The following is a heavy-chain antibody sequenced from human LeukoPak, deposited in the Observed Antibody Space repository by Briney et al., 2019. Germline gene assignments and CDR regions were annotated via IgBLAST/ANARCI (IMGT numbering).Heavy chain of an antibody. V-gene: IGHV1-3*01. D-gene: IGHD3-10*01. CDR3: ARAEVLLSYGHNKHCLDV. J-gene: IGHJ6*02. CDR2: INGGLENT. CDR1: GYTFTNYA. Sequence: ASVEVSCKASGYTFTNYAIHWVRQAPGQSLEWMGQINGGLENTKYSQRFLGRVTITRDISANTAYMELSSLTSEDTAVYYCARAEVLLSYGHNKHCLDVWGQGTTVTVSS.